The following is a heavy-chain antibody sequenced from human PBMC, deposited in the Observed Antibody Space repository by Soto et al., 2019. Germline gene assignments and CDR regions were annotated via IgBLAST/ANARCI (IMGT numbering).Heavy chain of an antibody. CDR3: ARDGYDFWSGSTHTFDY. J-gene: IGHJ4*02. CDR1: GGTSSSYA. V-gene: IGHV1-69*13. Sequence: SVKVSCKASGGTSSSYAISWVRQAPGQGLEWMGGIIPIFGTANYAQKFQGRVTITADESTSTAYMELSSLRSEDTAVYYCARDGYDFWSGSTHTFDYWGQGTLVTVSS. D-gene: IGHD3-3*01. CDR2: IIPIFGTA.